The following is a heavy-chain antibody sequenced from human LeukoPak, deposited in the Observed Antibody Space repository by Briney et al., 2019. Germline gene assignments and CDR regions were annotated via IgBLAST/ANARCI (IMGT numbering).Heavy chain of an antibody. CDR3: ARAHYDNSGYPIDY. CDR2: ISSSSSII. D-gene: IGHD3-22*01. Sequence: GGSLRLSCAASGFTFSSYSMNWVRQAPGKGLEWVSYISSSSSIIYYADSVKGRFTISRDNAKNSLYLQMNSLRAEDTAVYYCARAHYDNSGYPIDYWGQGTLVTVSS. V-gene: IGHV3-48*01. J-gene: IGHJ4*02. CDR1: GFTFSSYS.